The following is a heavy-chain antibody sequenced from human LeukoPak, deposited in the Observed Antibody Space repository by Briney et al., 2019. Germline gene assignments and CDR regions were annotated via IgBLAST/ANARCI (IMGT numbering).Heavy chain of an antibody. V-gene: IGHV3-53*01. Sequence: GGSLRLSCAASGFTVSSNYMSWVRQAPGKGLEWVSVIYSGGSTYYADSVKGRFTISRDNAKNTLYLQMNSLRAEDTVVYYCARGIPNWFDPWGQGTLVTVSS. CDR2: IYSGGST. CDR1: GFTVSSNY. CDR3: ARGIPNWFDP. J-gene: IGHJ5*02.